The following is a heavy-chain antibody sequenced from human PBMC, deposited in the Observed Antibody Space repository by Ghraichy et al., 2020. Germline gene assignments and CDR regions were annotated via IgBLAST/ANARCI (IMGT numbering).Heavy chain of an antibody. Sequence: GGSLRLSCAASGFTVSSNYMSWVRQAPGKGLEWVSVIYSGGSTYYADSVKGRFTISRHNSKNTLYLQMNSLRAEDTAVYYCARWATHYYDSSGNDAFDIWGQGTMVTVSS. V-gene: IGHV3-53*04. CDR1: GFTVSSNY. CDR2: IYSGGST. D-gene: IGHD3-22*01. CDR3: ARWATHYYDSSGNDAFDI. J-gene: IGHJ3*02.